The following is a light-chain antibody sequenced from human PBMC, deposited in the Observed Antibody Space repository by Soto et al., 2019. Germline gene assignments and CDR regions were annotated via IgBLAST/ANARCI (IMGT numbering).Light chain of an antibody. CDR3: QQRFNWQVT. CDR1: QSVSSSY. CDR2: GAS. Sequence: EIVLTQSPGTLSLSPXERATLSWRASQSVSSSYLAWYQQKPGQAPRLLIYGASSRATGIPDRFSGSGSGTDFTLTISRLEPEDFAVYYCQQRFNWQVTFGQGTRLEIK. J-gene: IGKJ5*01. V-gene: IGKV3D-20*02.